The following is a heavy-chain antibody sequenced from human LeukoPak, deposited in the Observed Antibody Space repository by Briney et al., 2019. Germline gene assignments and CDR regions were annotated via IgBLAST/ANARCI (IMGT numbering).Heavy chain of an antibody. D-gene: IGHD3-16*01. CDR3: APWDLGDF. CDR1: GGSVSIGSYY. CDR2: IYVSGST. J-gene: IGHJ4*02. V-gene: IGHV4-61*02. Sequence: PSQTLSLTCTVSGGSVSIGSYYWSWIRQPAGKGLEWIGRIYVSGSTDYNPSLESRVTILKDMSKNQLYLRLSSVTAADTAVYYCAPWDLGDFWGQGTRVTVSS.